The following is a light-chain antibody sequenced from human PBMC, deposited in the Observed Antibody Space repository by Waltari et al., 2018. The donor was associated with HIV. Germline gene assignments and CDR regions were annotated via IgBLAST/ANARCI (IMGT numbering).Light chain of an antibody. CDR3: ATWEHRLNGPI. Sequence: SVLTQPPSASGTPGQRVTISCSGGSSNIGTYSVNWYQQVPGTAPKLLIYNNNQWPSGVPDRFSGSKSGTSASLAISGLQSEDEADYYCATWEHRLNGPIFGGGTRLTVL. CDR1: SSNIGTYS. J-gene: IGLJ2*01. V-gene: IGLV1-44*01. CDR2: NNN.